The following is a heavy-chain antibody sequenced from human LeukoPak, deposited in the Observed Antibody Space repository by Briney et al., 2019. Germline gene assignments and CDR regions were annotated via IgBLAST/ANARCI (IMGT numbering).Heavy chain of an antibody. V-gene: IGHV3-7*01. CDR3: ARADVVATIDY. CDR1: GFTFSSYA. CDR2: INQDGSEI. J-gene: IGHJ4*02. D-gene: IGHD5-12*01. Sequence: GGSLRLSCAASGFTFSSYAMSWVRQAPGKGLEWVANINQDGSEIHYVDSVKGRFTISRDNAKNSLYLQMNSLRAEDTAVYYCARADVVATIDYWGQGTLVTVSS.